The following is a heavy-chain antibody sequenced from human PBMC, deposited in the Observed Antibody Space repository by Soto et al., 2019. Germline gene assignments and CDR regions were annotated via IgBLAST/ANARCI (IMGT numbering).Heavy chain of an antibody. J-gene: IGHJ4*02. Sequence: ASVKVSCKTAGYSFSGYYIQWVRQAPGQGPEWLGWIYPNTETTDSSKKFQGRVTMTSDMSTRTVYMELRDLRSDDTAVYYCVSLQTSGWPGVHWGQGTLVTVSS. CDR1: GYSFSGYY. CDR3: VSLQTSGWPGVH. D-gene: IGHD6-25*01. CDR2: IYPNTETT. V-gene: IGHV1-2*02.